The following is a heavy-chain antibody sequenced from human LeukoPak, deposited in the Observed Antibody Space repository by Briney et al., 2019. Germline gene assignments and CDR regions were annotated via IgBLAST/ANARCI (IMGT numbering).Heavy chain of an antibody. V-gene: IGHV1-46*01. CDR1: GYTFTSYY. CDR3: ARDASIAVAGQDYHYYYMDV. Sequence: ASVKVSCKASGYTFTSYYMHWVRQAPGQGLEWMGIINPSGGSTSYAQKFQGRVTMTRDLSTSTVYMELSSLRSEDTAVYYCARDASIAVAGQDYHYYYMDVWGKGTTVTVSS. CDR2: INPSGGST. J-gene: IGHJ6*03. D-gene: IGHD6-19*01.